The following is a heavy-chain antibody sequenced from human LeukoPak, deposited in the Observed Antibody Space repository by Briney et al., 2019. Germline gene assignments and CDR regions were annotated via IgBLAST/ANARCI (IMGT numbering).Heavy chain of an antibody. CDR1: GLTFSTSG. CDR2: IGPTGSDR. D-gene: IGHD1-14*01. J-gene: IGHJ4*02. CDR3: ATGTNGRHYDY. Sequence: GGSLRLSCTASGLTFSTSGFNWVRQAPGKGLEWVASIGPTGSDRYHADSIRGRFTISRDNANNFLYLQMNSLRAEDTAVYYCATGTNGRHYDYWGQGTLLTVSS. V-gene: IGHV3-21*06.